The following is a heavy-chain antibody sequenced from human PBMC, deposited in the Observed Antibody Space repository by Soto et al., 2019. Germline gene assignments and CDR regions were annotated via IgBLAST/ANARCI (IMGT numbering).Heavy chain of an antibody. Sequence: PSDTLSLSCAISGDSIGNFYWSLIRQPAGKGLESLGRLSASGRTNYSPSLQSRVTMSLDRSKNRFSLRLTSVSAADTAVYFCARGMGRYFDIWGRGTLVTVSS. V-gene: IGHV4-4*07. CDR1: GDSIGNFY. J-gene: IGHJ2*01. D-gene: IGHD3-16*01. CDR2: LSASGRT. CDR3: ARGMGRYFDI.